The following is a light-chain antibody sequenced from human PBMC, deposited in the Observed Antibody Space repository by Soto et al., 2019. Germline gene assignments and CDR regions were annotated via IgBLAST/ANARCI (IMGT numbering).Light chain of an antibody. CDR1: QSVNSN. CDR3: QQYNDWPLT. CDR2: GAS. V-gene: IGKV3-15*01. J-gene: IGKJ4*01. Sequence: KVMTHSPATLSVSPGERATLSCRASQSVNSNLAWYQQKPGQAPRLLLYGASTRAIGIPARFSGSASGTELTLTISSLQSEDSAIYYCQQYNDWPLTFGGGTKVEI.